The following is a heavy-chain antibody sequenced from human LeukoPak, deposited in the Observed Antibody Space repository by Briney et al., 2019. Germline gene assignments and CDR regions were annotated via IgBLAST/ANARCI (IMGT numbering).Heavy chain of an antibody. Sequence: PSDTLSLTCTVSGGSISSYYWSWIRQPAGKGLEWIGRIYTSGSTNYNPSLKSRVTISVETSKNQFSLKLKSVTAADTAVYYCARGGYYGSGNDFRFDPWGQGTLVTVSS. J-gene: IGHJ5*02. CDR3: ARGGYYGSGNDFRFDP. CDR1: GGSISSYY. D-gene: IGHD3-10*01. CDR2: IYTSGST. V-gene: IGHV4-4*07.